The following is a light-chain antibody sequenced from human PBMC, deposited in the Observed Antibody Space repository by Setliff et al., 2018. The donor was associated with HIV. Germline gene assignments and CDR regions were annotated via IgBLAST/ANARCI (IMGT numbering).Light chain of an antibody. CDR3: QKYNSAPFT. J-gene: IGKJ3*01. CDR1: QGIGNS. V-gene: IGKV1-27*01. Sequence: DIQMTQSPSSLPASIGDRVTVTCRASQGIGNSLAWYQQKPGKSPVLLIYAASTLRAGVPSRFSGGGSGTHFTLTISSLQPEDVATYYCQKYNSAPFTFGPGTKVDIK. CDR2: AAS.